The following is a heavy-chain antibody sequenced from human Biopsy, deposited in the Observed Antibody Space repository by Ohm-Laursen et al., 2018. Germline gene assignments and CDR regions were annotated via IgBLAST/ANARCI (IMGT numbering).Heavy chain of an antibody. J-gene: IGHJ3*01. CDR3: ASVVLGPTNDAFDL. Sequence: SETLSLTCNVSGGYINNYYWSWIRQPAGKGLEWIGRIYPGGSTNYNPSLKSRVTMSVDTSKKQLSLRLRSATAADTAMYYCASVVLGPTNDAFDLWGQGTMVVVSS. CDR1: GGYINNYY. V-gene: IGHV4-4*07. D-gene: IGHD3-22*01. CDR2: IYPGGST.